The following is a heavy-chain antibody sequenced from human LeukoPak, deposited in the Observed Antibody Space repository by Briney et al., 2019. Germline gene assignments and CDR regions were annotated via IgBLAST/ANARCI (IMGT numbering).Heavy chain of an antibody. Sequence: GGSLRLSCAASGFTFSSYAMSWVRQAPGKGLEWVSAISGSGRSTYYADSVKGRFTISRDNSKNTLFLQMNSLRAEDTAVYYCAKNCGGDCYSGDFDYWGQGTLVTVSS. CDR3: AKNCGGDCYSGDFDY. CDR1: GFTFSSYA. CDR2: ISGSGRST. D-gene: IGHD2-21*02. V-gene: IGHV3-23*01. J-gene: IGHJ4*02.